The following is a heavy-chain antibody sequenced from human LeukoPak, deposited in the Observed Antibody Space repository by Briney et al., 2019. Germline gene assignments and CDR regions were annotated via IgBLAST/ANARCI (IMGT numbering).Heavy chain of an antibody. CDR3: VRTWDYSPRGRYDS. CDR2: ISPHNGYT. CDR1: GHTFPNYA. V-gene: IGHV1-18*01. Sequence: ASVKVSCKAPGHTFPNYAVVWVRQAPGQGLEWMGWISPHNGYTNYAQKFQDRVTMTTDTSTSTGYMELRSLRSDDTAIYYCVRTWDYSPRGRYDSWGQGTLVSVSS. D-gene: IGHD4-11*01. J-gene: IGHJ4*02.